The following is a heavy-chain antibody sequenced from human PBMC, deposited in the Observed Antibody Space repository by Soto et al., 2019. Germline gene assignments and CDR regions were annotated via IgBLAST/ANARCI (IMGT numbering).Heavy chain of an antibody. D-gene: IGHD5-12*01. CDR3: ARGADGYNGIDP. J-gene: IGHJ5*02. Sequence: QVQLVQSGAEVKKPGSSVKVSCKASGGTFSSYTISWVRQAPGQGLEWMGRIIPILGIANYAPKFQGRVTITADKSTSTAYMELSSLRSEDTAVYYCARGADGYNGIDPWGQGTLVTVSS. CDR1: GGTFSSYT. CDR2: IIPILGIA. V-gene: IGHV1-69*02.